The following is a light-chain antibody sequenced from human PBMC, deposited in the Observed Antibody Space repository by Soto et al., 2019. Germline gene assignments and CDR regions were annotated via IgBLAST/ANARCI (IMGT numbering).Light chain of an antibody. CDR3: QQSYNTPRT. V-gene: IGKV1-39*01. CDR2: AAS. CDR1: QSISSY. J-gene: IGKJ2*01. Sequence: DIQMTQSPSSLSASVGDRVTITCRASQSISSYLKWYQQKPGKAPKLLIYAASSLQSGVPSRCSGSGSGTDFTITISSLHPEDSATYHCQQSYNTPRTFGQGTKLEIK.